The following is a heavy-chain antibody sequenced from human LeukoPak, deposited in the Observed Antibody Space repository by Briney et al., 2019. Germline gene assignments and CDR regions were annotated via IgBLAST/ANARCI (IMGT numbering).Heavy chain of an antibody. D-gene: IGHD1-26*01. Sequence: ASVKVSCKASGYSFTGHYMHWVRQAPGQGLEWMGWISAYNGNTNYAQKLQGRGTMTTDTSTSTAYMELRSLRSDDTAVYYCATSERWGLYYYYMDVWGKGTTVTVSS. CDR2: ISAYNGNT. CDR1: GYSFTGHY. V-gene: IGHV1-18*04. CDR3: ATSERWGLYYYYMDV. J-gene: IGHJ6*03.